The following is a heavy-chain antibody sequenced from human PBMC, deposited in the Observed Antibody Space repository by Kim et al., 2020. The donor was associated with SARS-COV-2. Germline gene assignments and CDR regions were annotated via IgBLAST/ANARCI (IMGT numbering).Heavy chain of an antibody. Sequence: GGSLRLSCATSGFTFSGYSMHWIRQPPGKGLEWVAFIGEDGGTTYYADSVKGRFTISRDNTKNSLYLQMNSLTADDTAFYYCAKDRQLGNSSSSSSDNWG. CDR3: AKDRQLGNSSSSSSDN. J-gene: IGHJ4*01. V-gene: IGHV3-43*02. CDR2: IGEDGGTT. D-gene: IGHD6-6*01. CDR1: GFTFSGYS.